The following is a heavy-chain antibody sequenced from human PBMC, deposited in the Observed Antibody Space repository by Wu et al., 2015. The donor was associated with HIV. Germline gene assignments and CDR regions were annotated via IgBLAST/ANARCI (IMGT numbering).Heavy chain of an antibody. CDR2: INPSGGST. D-gene: IGHD2-2*02. CDR1: GYTFTSYY. J-gene: IGHJ4*02. Sequence: QVQLVQSGAEVKKPGASVKVSCKASGYTFTSYYMHWVRQAPGQGLEWMGIINPSGGSTSYAQKFQGRVTMTRDTSTSTAYMELRSLTSDDTAVYYCARQDCSTTSCYRGALDYWGQGTLVTVSS. V-gene: IGHV1-46*01. CDR3: ARQDCSTTSCYRGALDY.